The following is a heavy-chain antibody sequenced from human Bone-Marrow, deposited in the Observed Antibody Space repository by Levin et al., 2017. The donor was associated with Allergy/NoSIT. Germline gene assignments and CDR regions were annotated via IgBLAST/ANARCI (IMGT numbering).Heavy chain of an antibody. CDR1: GGTFSGHA. CDR2: VIVNFGVA. D-gene: IGHD6-19*01. J-gene: IGHJ5*02. Sequence: KISCTASGGTFSGHALSWVRQAPGQGPEWVGGVIVNFGVANYAQRFRDRVTITADESTSTAFMELTSLRSEDTAVYYCTRGGGSSGWIPGGSWGQGTLVTVSS. CDR3: TRGGGSSGWIPGGS. V-gene: IGHV1-69*01.